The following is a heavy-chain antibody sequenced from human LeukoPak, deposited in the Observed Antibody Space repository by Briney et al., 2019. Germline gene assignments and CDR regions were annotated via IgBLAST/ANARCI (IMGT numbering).Heavy chain of an antibody. Sequence: GGSLRLSCAASGFTLSSYWMHWVRQAPGKGLVWVSRIKSDGSTTNYADSVKGRFTISRDNAKNTLYLQMNSLRAEDTAVYYCARRSGIAVAGAFDYWGQGTLVTVSS. CDR1: GFTLSSYW. J-gene: IGHJ4*02. D-gene: IGHD6-19*01. V-gene: IGHV3-74*01. CDR3: ARRSGIAVAGAFDY. CDR2: IKSDGSTT.